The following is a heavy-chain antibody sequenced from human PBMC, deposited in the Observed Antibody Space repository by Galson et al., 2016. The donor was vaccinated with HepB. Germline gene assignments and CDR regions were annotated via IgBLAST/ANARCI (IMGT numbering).Heavy chain of an antibody. D-gene: IGHD3-10*01. CDR3: ARDDRYYASGSYYTY. Sequence: SVKVSCKASGYTFTSYGINWVRQTPGQGLEWMGWISTYNDNTNSAQRLQDRVTMTTDRSTSTAYMELRSLTSDDTATYYCARDDRYYASGSYYTYWGQGTQVTVSS. J-gene: IGHJ4*02. CDR1: GYTFTSYG. V-gene: IGHV1-18*04. CDR2: ISTYNDNT.